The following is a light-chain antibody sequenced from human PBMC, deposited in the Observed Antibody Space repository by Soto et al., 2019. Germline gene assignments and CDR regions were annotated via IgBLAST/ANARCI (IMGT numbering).Light chain of an antibody. CDR2: DAV. V-gene: IGKV3-20*01. J-gene: IGKJ2*01. CDR1: QSVTGTN. CDR3: HQYGSSLGT. Sequence: XXLTQSPVTLSLSPGEGATLSCRASQSVTGTNLAWYQQRAGQAPRLLIYDAVRRATGIPDRFSGSGSGTDFTLTISRLEPEDFAVYYCHQYGSSLGTFGQGTKVEI.